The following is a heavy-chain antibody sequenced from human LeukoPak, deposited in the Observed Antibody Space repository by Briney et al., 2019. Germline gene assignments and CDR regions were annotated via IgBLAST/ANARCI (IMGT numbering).Heavy chain of an antibody. J-gene: IGHJ3*02. D-gene: IGHD3-22*01. CDR3: ARLSMIDTFDI. Sequence: GESLKISCQASGYSFMTYWIGWVRQMPGKGLEWMAIIYPGDSDTKYSPSFQDQVTISADTSINTAYLHWRSLKASDTAMYYCARLSMIDTFDIWGLGTVVTVSS. V-gene: IGHV5-51*01. CDR1: GYSFMTYW. CDR2: IYPGDSDT.